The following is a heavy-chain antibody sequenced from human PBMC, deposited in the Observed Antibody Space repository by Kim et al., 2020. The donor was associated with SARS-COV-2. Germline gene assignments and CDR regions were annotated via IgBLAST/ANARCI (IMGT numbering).Heavy chain of an antibody. CDR2: MNPNSGNT. Sequence: ASVKVSCKASGYTFTSYDINWVRQATGQGLEWMGWMNPNSGNTGYAQKFQGRVTMTRNTSISTAYMELSSLRSEDTTVYYCARGRGDTMIVVVIQTVYYYCMDVSGQGTTVTVSS. D-gene: IGHD3-22*01. J-gene: IGHJ6*02. V-gene: IGHV1-8*01. CDR1: GYTFTSYD. CDR3: ARGRGDTMIVVVIQTVYYYCMDV.